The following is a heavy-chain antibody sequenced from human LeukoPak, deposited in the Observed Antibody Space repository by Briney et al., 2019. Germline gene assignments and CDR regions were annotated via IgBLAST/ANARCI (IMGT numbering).Heavy chain of an antibody. D-gene: IGHD5-18*01. Sequence: SETLSLTCAVYGGSFSGYYWSWIRQPPGKGLEWIGEINHSGSTNYNPSLKSRVTISVDTSKNQFSLKLSSVTAADTAVYYCAGGGYSYVRRYWGQGTLVTVSS. CDR3: AGGGYSYVRRY. V-gene: IGHV4-34*01. CDR2: INHSGST. J-gene: IGHJ4*02. CDR1: GGSFSGYY.